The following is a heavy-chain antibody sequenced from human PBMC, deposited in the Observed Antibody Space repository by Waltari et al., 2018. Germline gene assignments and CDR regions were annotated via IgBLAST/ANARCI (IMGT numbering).Heavy chain of an antibody. CDR2: IYHSGST. Sequence: QVQLQESGPGLVKPSETLSLTCAVSGYSISSGYYWCWIRQPPGKGLEWIGSIYHSGSTYYNPSLKSRVTISVDTSKNQFSLKLSSVTAADTAVYYCARSDQYYYDSSGYYPLFDYWGQGTLVTVSS. J-gene: IGHJ4*02. V-gene: IGHV4-38-2*01. CDR1: GYSISSGYY. CDR3: ARSDQYYYDSSGYYPLFDY. D-gene: IGHD3-22*01.